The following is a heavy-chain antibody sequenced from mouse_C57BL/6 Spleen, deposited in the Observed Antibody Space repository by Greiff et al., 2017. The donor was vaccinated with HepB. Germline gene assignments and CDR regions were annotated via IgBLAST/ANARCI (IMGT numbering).Heavy chain of an antibody. J-gene: IGHJ2*01. D-gene: IGHD1-1*01. Sequence: VQVVESGPGLVQPSQCLTITCTASGFSFTSYGVHWVRQSPGKGLEWLGVIWSGGSTDYNAAFIPRQGIIKANSKSQVFFKMNSLQADDTAIFYCGRSYYGSLGYFDFWGQGTTLTVSS. CDR1: GFSFTSYG. CDR3: GRSYYGSLGYFDF. CDR2: IWSGGST. V-gene: IGHV2-2*01.